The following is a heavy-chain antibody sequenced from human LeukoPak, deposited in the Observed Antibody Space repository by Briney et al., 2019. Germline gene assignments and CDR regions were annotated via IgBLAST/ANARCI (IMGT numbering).Heavy chain of an antibody. CDR2: IYYSGST. CDR3: ARHADDYGDDGAFDI. V-gene: IGHV4-59*08. Sequence: SETLSLTCTVSGGSISSYYWSWIRQPPGKGLEWIGYIYYSGSTNYNPSLKSRVTISVDTSKNQFSLKLSSVTAADTAVYYCARHADDYGDDGAFDIWGQGTMVTVSS. D-gene: IGHD4-17*01. CDR1: GGSISSYY. J-gene: IGHJ3*02.